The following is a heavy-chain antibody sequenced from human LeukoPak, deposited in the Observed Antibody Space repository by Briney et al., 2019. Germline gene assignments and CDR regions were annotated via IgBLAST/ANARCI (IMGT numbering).Heavy chain of an antibody. CDR2: INHSGST. Sequence: SETLSLTCAVYGGSFSGYYWSWIRQPPGKGLEWIGEINHSGSTNYNPSLKSRVTISVDTSKNQFSLKLSSVTAADTAVYYCARVSRGVTFDYWGQGTLVTVSS. CDR3: ARVSRGVTFDY. D-gene: IGHD3-10*01. V-gene: IGHV4-34*01. J-gene: IGHJ4*02. CDR1: GGSFSGYY.